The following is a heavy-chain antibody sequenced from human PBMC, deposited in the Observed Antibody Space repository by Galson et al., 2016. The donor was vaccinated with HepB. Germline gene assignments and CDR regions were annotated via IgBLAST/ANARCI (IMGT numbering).Heavy chain of an antibody. J-gene: IGHJ4*02. Sequence: PALVKPTQTVTLTCTFFGFSLNTRGMCVSWIRQPPGKALEWLALIDWEDDKYYSTSLKTRLTISKDTSKYQVVLTVANMDPVDTATYYCARTQTSVTTSYYFDNWGQGTLVTVSS. V-gene: IGHV2-70*01. CDR2: IDWEDDK. CDR3: ARTQTSVTTSYYFDN. D-gene: IGHD4-17*01. CDR1: GFSLNTRGMC.